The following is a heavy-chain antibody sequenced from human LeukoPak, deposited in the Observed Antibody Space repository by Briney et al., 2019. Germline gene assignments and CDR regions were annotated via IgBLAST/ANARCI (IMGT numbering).Heavy chain of an antibody. Sequence: PGGSLRFSCAASGFTFSSYAMSWVRQAPGKGLEWVSAISGSGGSTYYADSVKGRFTISRDNSKNTLYLQMNSLRAEDTAVYYCARPLEAAAAGWYYGMDVWGQGTTVTVSS. V-gene: IGHV3-23*01. J-gene: IGHJ6*02. CDR2: ISGSGGST. CDR1: GFTFSSYA. CDR3: ARPLEAAAAGWYYGMDV. D-gene: IGHD6-13*01.